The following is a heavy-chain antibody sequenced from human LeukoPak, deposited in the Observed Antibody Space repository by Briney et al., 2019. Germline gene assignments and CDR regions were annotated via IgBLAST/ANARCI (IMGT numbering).Heavy chain of an antibody. CDR3: ARQNDILTDPDAFDI. Sequence: GGSLRLSCAASGFTFSSYWMHWVRQAPGKGLVWVSRINSDGSSTSYADSVKGRFTISRDNAKNTLYLQMNSLRAEDTAVYYCARQNDILTDPDAFDIWGQGTMVTVSS. V-gene: IGHV3-74*01. CDR2: INSDGSST. CDR1: GFTFSSYW. J-gene: IGHJ3*02. D-gene: IGHD3-9*01.